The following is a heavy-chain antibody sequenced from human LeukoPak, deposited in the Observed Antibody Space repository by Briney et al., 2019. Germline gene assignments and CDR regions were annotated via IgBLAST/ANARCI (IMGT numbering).Heavy chain of an antibody. J-gene: IGHJ4*02. CDR3: TRDLGNEYGDYGSRY. CDR1: GFTFGDYA. V-gene: IGHV3-49*04. CDR2: IRSKAYGETT. Sequence: GGSLRLSCTASGFTFGDYAMSWVRQAPGKGLEWVGFIRSKAYGETTEYAASVKGRFTISRDDSRSIAYLQVNSLKTEDTAVYYCTRDLGNEYGDYGSRYWGQGTQVTVSS. D-gene: IGHD4-17*01.